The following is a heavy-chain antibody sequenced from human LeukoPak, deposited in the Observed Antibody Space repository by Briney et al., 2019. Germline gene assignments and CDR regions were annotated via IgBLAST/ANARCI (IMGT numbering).Heavy chain of an antibody. CDR3: ARGPPGGQFDP. Sequence: PSETLSLTCTASGGSISPYYWSWIRQTPGKGLEWIGYIYYSGSTNYNPSLKSRVTISVDASKNQFSLKLTSVTAADTAVYYCARGPPGGQFDPWGQGTLVTVSS. D-gene: IGHD3-10*01. CDR2: IYYSGST. CDR1: GGSISPYY. V-gene: IGHV4-59*01. J-gene: IGHJ5*02.